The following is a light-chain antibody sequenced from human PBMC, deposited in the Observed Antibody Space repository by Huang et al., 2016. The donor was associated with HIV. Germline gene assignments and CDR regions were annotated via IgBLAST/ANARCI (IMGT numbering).Light chain of an antibody. CDR3: MQALQTPNT. Sequence: DIVMTQSPLSLPVTRGEPASISCRSSQSLLHSNGYNYLDWYLQKPGQSPQLLIYLGSNRASGVPDRFSGSGSGTDFTLKISRVEAEDVGVYYCMQALQTPNTFGQGTKLEIK. CDR1: QSLLHSNGYNY. J-gene: IGKJ2*01. V-gene: IGKV2-28*01. CDR2: LGS.